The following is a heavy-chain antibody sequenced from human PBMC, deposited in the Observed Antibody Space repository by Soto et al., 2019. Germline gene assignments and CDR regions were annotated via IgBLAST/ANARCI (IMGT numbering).Heavy chain of an antibody. J-gene: IGHJ4*02. Sequence: EVQLVESGGDLVQPGGSLRLSCAASGFTFSSYWMAWVRQSPGKGLEWVASMNQHGSDIQYVDSVRVRFTISSDNARKLLYLQMNNLRVEDTASYYCATDTYCPATCYRGHGNWGQGTLVTVSS. CDR1: GFTFSSYW. D-gene: IGHD2-8*02. V-gene: IGHV3-7*03. CDR2: MNQHGSDI. CDR3: ATDTYCPATCYRGHGN.